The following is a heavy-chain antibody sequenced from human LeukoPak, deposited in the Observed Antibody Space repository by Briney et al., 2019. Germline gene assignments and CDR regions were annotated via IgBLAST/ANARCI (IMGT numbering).Heavy chain of an antibody. CDR1: GYTFTSHG. V-gene: IGHV1-18*01. D-gene: IGHD3-10*01. CDR2: ISTYNGNT. Sequence: GASVKVSCTASGYTFTSHGISWVRQAPGQGLEWMGWISTYNGNTNYAQKLQGRVSMTTDTSTSTAYMELSSLRSEDTAVYYCAKSNGYGLIDIWGQGTMVTVSS. CDR3: AKSNGYGLIDI. J-gene: IGHJ3*02.